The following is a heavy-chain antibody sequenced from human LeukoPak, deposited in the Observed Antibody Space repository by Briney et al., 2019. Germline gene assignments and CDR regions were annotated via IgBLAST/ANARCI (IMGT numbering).Heavy chain of an antibody. Sequence: TPSETLSLTCTVSGGSVSSGSYYWSWIRQLPGKGLEWIGYIYYSGSTNYNPSLKSRVTISVDTSKNQFSLKLSSVTAADTAVYYCARVPTIFAGAPGAFDIWGQGTMVTVSS. CDR3: ARVPTIFAGAPGAFDI. CDR1: GGSVSSGSYY. CDR2: IYYSGST. V-gene: IGHV4-61*01. D-gene: IGHD3-3*01. J-gene: IGHJ3*02.